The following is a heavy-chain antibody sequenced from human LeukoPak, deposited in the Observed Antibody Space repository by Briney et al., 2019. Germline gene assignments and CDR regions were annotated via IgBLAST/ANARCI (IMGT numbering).Heavy chain of an antibody. CDR3: ARGRTLVGATPGFDY. V-gene: IGHV3-30-3*01. J-gene: IGHJ4*02. D-gene: IGHD1-26*01. CDR1: GYTLTELS. Sequence: SCKVSGYTLTELSMHWVRQAPGKGLEWVAVISYDGSNKYYADSVKGRFTISRDNSKNTLYLQMNSLRAEDTAVYYCARGRTLVGATPGFDYWGQGTLVTVSS. CDR2: ISYDGSNK.